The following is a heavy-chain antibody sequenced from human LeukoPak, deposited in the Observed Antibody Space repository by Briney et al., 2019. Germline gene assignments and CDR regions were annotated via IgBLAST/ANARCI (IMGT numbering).Heavy chain of an antibody. D-gene: IGHD6-19*01. CDR2: IYYSGST. CDR1: GGSISSYY. CDR3: TGIAVAGRGGSFDY. J-gene: IGHJ4*02. Sequence: SETLSLTCTVSGGSISSYYWSWIRQPPGKGLEWIGYIYYSGSTNYNPSLKSRVTISVDTSKNQFSLKLSSVTAADTAVYYCTGIAVAGRGGSFDYWGQGTLVTVSS. V-gene: IGHV4-59*01.